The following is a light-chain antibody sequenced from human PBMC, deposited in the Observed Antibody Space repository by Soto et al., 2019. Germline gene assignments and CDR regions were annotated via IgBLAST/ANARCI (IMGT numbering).Light chain of an antibody. CDR3: SSYTSTNSVI. CDR1: SGDIGDYKY. J-gene: IGLJ2*01. V-gene: IGLV2-14*01. CDR2: YVS. Sequence: QSVLTQPASVSGSPGQSITISCTGSSGDIGDYKYVSWYKQHPGKAPKLMIYYVSNRPSGVSNRFSASQSGNRASLTISGLQAEDEADYYCSSYTSTNSVIFGGGTKLTVL.